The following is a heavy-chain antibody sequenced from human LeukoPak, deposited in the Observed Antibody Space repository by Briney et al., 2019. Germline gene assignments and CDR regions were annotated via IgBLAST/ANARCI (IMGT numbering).Heavy chain of an antibody. CDR1: GFTFSSYA. J-gene: IGHJ1*01. CDR3: AKDWGQVPASISGH. CDR2: ISGSGGST. D-gene: IGHD2-2*01. V-gene: IGHV3-23*01. Sequence: GGSLRLSCAASGFTFSSYAMSWVRQAPGQGLEWVSGISGSGGSTHYADSVKGRFTISRDNSKNTLYLQMNSLRAEDTAVYYCAKDWGQVPASISGHWGQGTLVTVSS.